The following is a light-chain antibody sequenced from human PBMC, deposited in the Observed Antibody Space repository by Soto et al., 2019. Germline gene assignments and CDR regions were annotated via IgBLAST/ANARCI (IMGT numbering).Light chain of an antibody. CDR2: DVN. CDR3: SSYTSSSTYV. V-gene: IGLV2-18*02. J-gene: IGLJ1*01. CDR1: GIDVGNSNG. Sequence: QSALTQPPSVSGSPGQSVAISFPGTGIDVGNSNGVSWYHQPPGTAPKLMIYDVNNRPSGVPDRFSGSKSGNTASLTISGLQAEDEGDYYCSSYTSSSTYVFGTGTKVTVL.